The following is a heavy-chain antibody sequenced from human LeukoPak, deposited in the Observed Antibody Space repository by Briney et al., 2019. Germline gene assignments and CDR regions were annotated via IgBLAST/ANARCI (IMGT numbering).Heavy chain of an antibody. Sequence: RPSETLSLTCAVYGGSFSGYYWSWIRQPPGKGLEWIGEINHSGSTNYNPSLKSRVTISVDTSKNQFSLKLSSVTAADTAVYYCAREPRGHQTQYYYDSSGHNWFDPWGQGTLVTVSS. V-gene: IGHV4-34*01. CDR1: GGSFSGYY. D-gene: IGHD3-22*01. CDR3: AREPRGHQTQYYYDSSGHNWFDP. CDR2: INHSGST. J-gene: IGHJ5*02.